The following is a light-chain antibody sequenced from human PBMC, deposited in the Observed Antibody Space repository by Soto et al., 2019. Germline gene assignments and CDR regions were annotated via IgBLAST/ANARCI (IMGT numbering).Light chain of an antibody. CDR2: DNN. Sequence: QSVLTQPPSVSAAPVQRVAISCSGNSSNIGNNYVSWYQQFPGTAPKLLIYDNNERLSGIPVRFSASKSGTSATLGIAGLQTGDEADYYCGTWDSSLSAYVFGTGTKVTVL. V-gene: IGLV1-51*01. CDR1: SSNIGNNY. CDR3: GTWDSSLSAYV. J-gene: IGLJ1*01.